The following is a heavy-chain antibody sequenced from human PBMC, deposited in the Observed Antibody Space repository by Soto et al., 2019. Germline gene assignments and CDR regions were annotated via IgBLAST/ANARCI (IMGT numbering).Heavy chain of an antibody. Sequence: GASVKVSCKASGYTFTSYGISWVRQAPGQGLEWMGWISAYNGNTNYAQKLQGRVTMTTDTSTSTAYMELRSLRSDDTAVYYCAREEALGYCSGGSCYSFDYWGQGTLVTVSS. D-gene: IGHD2-15*01. CDR3: AREEALGYCSGGSCYSFDY. V-gene: IGHV1-18*01. CDR1: GYTFTSYG. J-gene: IGHJ4*02. CDR2: ISAYNGNT.